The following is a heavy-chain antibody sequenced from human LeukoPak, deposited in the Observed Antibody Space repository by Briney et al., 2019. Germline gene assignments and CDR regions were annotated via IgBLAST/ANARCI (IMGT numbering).Heavy chain of an antibody. V-gene: IGHV3-43*02. CDR2: ISGDGGST. J-gene: IGHJ5*01. D-gene: IGHD3-22*01. Sequence: GGSLRLSCAAPGFSYDDYAIHWVRQAPGKGLEWVSLISGDGGSTFYADSVKGRFTISRDNSKNSLYLQMSSLRSEDTALYYCASESDSSGWYDSWGQGTLVTVSS. CDR1: GFSYDDYA. CDR3: ASESDSSGWYDS.